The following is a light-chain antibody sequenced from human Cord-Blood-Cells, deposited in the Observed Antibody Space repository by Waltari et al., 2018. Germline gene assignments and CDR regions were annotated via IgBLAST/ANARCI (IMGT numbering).Light chain of an antibody. J-gene: IGKJ1*01. CDR1: QSIISY. CDR3: QQSYSTPWT. CDR2: AAS. Sequence: DIQMSQSPSSLSLSVGDIVTITCRESQSIISYLYWHQQKPGKAPKLLIYAASSLQSGVPSRFSGSGSGTDFTLTISSLQPEDFATYYCQQSYSTPWTFGQGTKVEIK. V-gene: IGKV1-39*01.